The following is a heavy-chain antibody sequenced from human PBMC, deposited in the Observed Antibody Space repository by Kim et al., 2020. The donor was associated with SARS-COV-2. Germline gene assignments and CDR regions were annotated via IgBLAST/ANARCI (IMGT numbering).Heavy chain of an antibody. V-gene: IGHV3-48*03. Sequence: GGSLRLSCAASGFTFSSYEMNWVRQAPGKGLEWVSYISSSGSTIYYADSVKGRFTISRDNAKNSLYLQMNSLRAEDTAVYYCARDKRNVLLWFGELGAYYYYGMDVWGQGTTVTVSS. D-gene: IGHD3-10*01. J-gene: IGHJ6*02. CDR1: GFTFSSYE. CDR3: ARDKRNVLLWFGELGAYYYYGMDV. CDR2: ISSSGSTI.